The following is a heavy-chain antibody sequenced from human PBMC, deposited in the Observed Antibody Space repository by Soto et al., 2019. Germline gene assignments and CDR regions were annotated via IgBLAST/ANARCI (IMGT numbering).Heavy chain of an antibody. J-gene: IGHJ6*02. D-gene: IGHD3-9*01. CDR2: ISSSGSAI. CDR3: ARHADYDILTGYFRDYYAMDF. V-gene: IGHV3-11*01. CDR1: GLTFSDYY. Sequence: PGGSLRLSCAASGLTFSDYYMSCIRHAQGKGLEWVSYISSSGSAIYYADSVMGRFTISRDNSKNTLYLQMNSLRAEGTAGYYCARHADYDILTGYFRDYYAMDFWGQGTTVTVSS.